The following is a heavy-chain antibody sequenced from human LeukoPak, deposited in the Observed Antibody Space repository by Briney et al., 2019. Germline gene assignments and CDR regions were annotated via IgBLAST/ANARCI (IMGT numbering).Heavy chain of an antibody. D-gene: IGHD6-6*01. J-gene: IGHJ2*01. V-gene: IGHV4-59*08. Sequence: SETLSLTCSVSGGSIYTYYWSWIRQPPGKGLEWVGYIYYSGNSDYNPSLRSRVTISVDTSKNQFSLNLSSVTAADTAVYYCARPGNSSYWYFDLWGRGTLVTVSS. CDR1: GGSIYTYY. CDR2: IYYSGNS. CDR3: ARPGNSSYWYFDL.